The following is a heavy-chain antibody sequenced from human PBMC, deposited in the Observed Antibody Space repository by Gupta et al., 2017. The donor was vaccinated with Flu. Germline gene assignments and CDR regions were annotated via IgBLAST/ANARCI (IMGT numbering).Heavy chain of an antibody. D-gene: IGHD3-22*01. Sequence: VELVGSGGGFVQPGGSLRLSCAASGFTFSSYAMSWVRQNQGKGLELVSGIGGSGGHTYYADAVKGRFTISRDNSQNTLNLHMNSLRPEDTAVYYCAKVRGWDYYYGMDVWGQGTTVTVSS. J-gene: IGHJ6*02. V-gene: IGHV3-23*04. CDR1: GFTFSSYA. CDR3: AKVRGWDYYYGMDV. CDR2: IGGSGGHT.